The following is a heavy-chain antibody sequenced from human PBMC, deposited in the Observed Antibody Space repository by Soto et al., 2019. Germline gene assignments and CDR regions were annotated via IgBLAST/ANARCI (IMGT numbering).Heavy chain of an antibody. CDR2: ISYDGSNK. CDR3: ARGDYAEPLDY. V-gene: IGHV3-30-3*01. CDR1: GFTFSSYA. J-gene: IGHJ4*02. Sequence: QVQLVESGGGVVQPGRSLRLSCAASGFTFSSYAMHWVRQAPGKGLEWVAVISYDGSNKYYADSVKGRFTISSDNSKNTLYLQMNSLRAEDTAVYYCARGDYAEPLDYWGQGTLVTVSS. D-gene: IGHD4-17*01.